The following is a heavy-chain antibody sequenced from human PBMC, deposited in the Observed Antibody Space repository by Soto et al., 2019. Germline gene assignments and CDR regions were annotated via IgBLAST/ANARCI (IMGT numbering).Heavy chain of an antibody. CDR3: AIAVDYYDSSGYYTHEYFQH. V-gene: IGHV1-18*01. CDR2: ISAYNGNT. CDR1: GYTFTSYG. J-gene: IGHJ1*01. D-gene: IGHD3-22*01. Sequence: GASLKVSCKASGYTFTSYGISWVRQAPGQGLEWMGWISAYNGNTNYAQKIQGRVTMTTDTSTSTAYMELRSLRSDDTAVYYCAIAVDYYDSSGYYTHEYFQHWGQGTLVTVSS.